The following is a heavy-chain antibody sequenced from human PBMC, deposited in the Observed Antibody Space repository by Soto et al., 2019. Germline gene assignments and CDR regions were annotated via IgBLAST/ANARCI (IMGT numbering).Heavy chain of an antibody. V-gene: IGHV6-1*01. CDR3: VRVVDYYYYGMDV. Sequence: SQTLSLTCAISGDRVSSNSAAWNCISHSPSRGLEWLGRTYYRSKWYSDSAVSVKSRITINSDTPKNQFTLQLNSVTPEDTAVYYCVRVVDYYYYGMDVWGQGTAVTVSS. J-gene: IGHJ6*02. CDR1: GDRVSSNSAA. CDR2: TYYRSKWYS. D-gene: IGHD2-15*01.